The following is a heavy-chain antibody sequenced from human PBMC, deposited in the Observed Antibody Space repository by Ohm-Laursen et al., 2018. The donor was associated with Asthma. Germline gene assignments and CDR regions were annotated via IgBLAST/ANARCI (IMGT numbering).Heavy chain of an antibody. CDR1: GFTFRSYA. D-gene: IGHD3-3*01. V-gene: IGHV3-30-3*01. Sequence: SLRLSCTASGFTFRSYAMHWVRQAPGEGLEWVAVGGSYYDGGLKYYADSVNGRFTVSRDDSKNTLYLQMNSLRPDDTAVYYCARDVMEWYLPAFDFWGQGTLVNVSS. J-gene: IGHJ4*02. CDR2: GGSYYDGGLK. CDR3: ARDVMEWYLPAFDF.